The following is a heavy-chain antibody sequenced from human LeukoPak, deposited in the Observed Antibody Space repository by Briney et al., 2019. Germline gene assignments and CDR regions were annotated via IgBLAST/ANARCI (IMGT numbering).Heavy chain of an antibody. Sequence: PSETLSLTCAVYGGSFSGYYWSWIRQPPGKGLEWIGEINHSGSTNYNPSLKSRVTISVDTSKNQFSLKLSSVTAADTAVYYCARVSTHIEYWGQGTLVTVSS. CDR1: GGSFSGYY. V-gene: IGHV4-34*01. CDR3: ARVSTHIEY. J-gene: IGHJ4*02. CDR2: INHSGST.